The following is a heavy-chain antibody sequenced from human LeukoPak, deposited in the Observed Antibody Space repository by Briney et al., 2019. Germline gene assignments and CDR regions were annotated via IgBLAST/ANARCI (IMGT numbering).Heavy chain of an antibody. CDR3: TREIGGTTVHY. J-gene: IGHJ4*01. CDR2: INHSGST. D-gene: IGHD1-7*01. V-gene: IGHV4-34*01. Sequence: SETLSLTCAVYGGSFSGYYCSWIRQPPGKGLEWIGEINHSGSTNYNPSLTTRLTVSVDTSKNQFSLKLSSVTAADTAVYYCTREIGGTTVHYWGHGTLVTVSS. CDR1: GGSFSGYY.